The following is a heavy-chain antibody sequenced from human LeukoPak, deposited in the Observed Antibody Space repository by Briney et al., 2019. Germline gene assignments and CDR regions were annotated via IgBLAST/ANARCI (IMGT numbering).Heavy chain of an antibody. CDR1: GYTFISYA. Sequence: ALVKVSCKASGYTFISYAMNWVRQAPGQGLEWMGWIDTNTGNPTYAQGFTGRFVFSLDTSVTTVYLQISSLKAEDTAVYFCAREDFWSGYSVGYWGQGTLVTVSS. D-gene: IGHD3-3*01. CDR3: AREDFWSGYSVGY. J-gene: IGHJ4*02. V-gene: IGHV7-4-1*02. CDR2: IDTNTGNP.